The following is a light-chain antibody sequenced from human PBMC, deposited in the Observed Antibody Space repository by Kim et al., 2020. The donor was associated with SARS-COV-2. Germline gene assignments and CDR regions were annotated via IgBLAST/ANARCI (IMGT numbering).Light chain of an antibody. CDR2: GDS. V-gene: IGLV3-9*01. CDR1: NIGTKN. CDR3: QVWDSSTGV. Sequence: SVAVGQTARITCGGNNIGTKNVHWFQQNPGQAPVLVICGDSNRPSGIPERFSGSNSGNTATLTISRAQPGDEADYYCQVWDSSTGVFGGGTQLTVL. J-gene: IGLJ3*02.